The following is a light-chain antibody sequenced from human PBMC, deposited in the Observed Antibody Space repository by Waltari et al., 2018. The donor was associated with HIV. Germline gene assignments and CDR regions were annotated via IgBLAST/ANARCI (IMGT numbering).Light chain of an antibody. Sequence: DIQMTQSPSSLSASLGDSVTITCRASQNIGSYLNWYQHKSGEAPKVIIYVASSLQVGVPPRFRGSGSGTEFSLTISDLQPDDFVTYDCQQTYGVPRTFGQGTNLEI. CDR3: QQTYGVPRT. CDR2: VAS. CDR1: QNIGSY. V-gene: IGKV1-39*01. J-gene: IGKJ1*01.